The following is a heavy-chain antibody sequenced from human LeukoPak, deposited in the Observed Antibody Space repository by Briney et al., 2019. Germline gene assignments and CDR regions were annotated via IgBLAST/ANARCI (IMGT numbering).Heavy chain of an antibody. V-gene: IGHV3-21*01. J-gene: IGHJ6*02. CDR1: GFTFSSYS. CDR2: ISSSSSYI. Sequence: PGGSLRLSCAASGFTFSSYSVNWVRQAPGKGLEWVSSISSSSSYIYYADSVRGRFTISRDNAKNTVYLQMNSLRTEDTAVYYCARGLPNYYGMDVWGQGTTVTVSS. CDR3: ARGLPNYYGMDV.